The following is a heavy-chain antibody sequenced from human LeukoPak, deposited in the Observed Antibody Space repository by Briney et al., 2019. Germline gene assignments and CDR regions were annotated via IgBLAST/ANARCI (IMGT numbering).Heavy chain of an antibody. D-gene: IGHD6-13*01. Sequence: GASVKVSCKASGGTFSSYAISWVRQAPGQGLEWMGRIIPILGIANYAQKFQGRVTITADKSTSTAYMELSSLRSEDTAVYYCASYRDSSSRKIDYWGQGTLVTVSS. J-gene: IGHJ4*02. V-gene: IGHV1-69*04. CDR2: IIPILGIA. CDR3: ASYRDSSSRKIDY. CDR1: GGTFSSYA.